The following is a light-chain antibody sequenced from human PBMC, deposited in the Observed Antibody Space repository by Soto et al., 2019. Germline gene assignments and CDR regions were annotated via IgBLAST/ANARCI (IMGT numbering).Light chain of an antibody. CDR2: DND. CDR1: DIGSKS. CDR3: QVWDISEHHYV. J-gene: IGLJ1*01. Sequence: SYELTQPPSVAVAPGQTAKITCGRDDIGSKSVHWYQHKPGQAPVLVVHDNDDRPSEIPARFSGSNSGNTATLTISRVEAGDEADFYCQVWDISEHHYVFGIGTKLTVL. V-gene: IGLV3-21*02.